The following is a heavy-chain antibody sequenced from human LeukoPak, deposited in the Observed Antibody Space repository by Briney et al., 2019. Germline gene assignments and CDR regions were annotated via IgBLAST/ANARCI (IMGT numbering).Heavy chain of an antibody. J-gene: IGHJ4*02. V-gene: IGHV3-7*03. CDR2: KEQDGREK. Sequence: GGSLRLSCATSGFTFSSYWMNWAPRAPGKGLEGVANKEQDGREKNYVDSVKGRFTISRDNAKNSLYLQMSSLRAEDTAVYYCAGGRGWSSDYWGQGTLVTVSS. CDR3: AGGRGWSSDY. D-gene: IGHD6-19*01. CDR1: GFTFSSYW.